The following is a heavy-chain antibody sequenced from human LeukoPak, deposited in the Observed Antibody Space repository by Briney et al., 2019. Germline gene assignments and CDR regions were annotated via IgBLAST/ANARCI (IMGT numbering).Heavy chain of an antibody. D-gene: IGHD1-26*01. CDR2: IYHSGDT. CDR3: ARAGWSYSPSFDY. Sequence: PSETLSLTCTVSGYSISRDYYWGWIRQPPGEGLEWIGSIYHSGDTHYSPSLRSRVTISVDTSKNQFSLKLSSVTAADTAVYYCARAGWSYSPSFDYWGQGTLVTVSS. CDR1: GYSISRDYY. V-gene: IGHV4-38-2*02. J-gene: IGHJ4*02.